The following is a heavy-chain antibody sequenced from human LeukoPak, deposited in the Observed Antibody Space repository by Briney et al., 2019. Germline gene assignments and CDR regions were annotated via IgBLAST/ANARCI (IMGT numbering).Heavy chain of an antibody. CDR3: ARGFSSSWYYYYMDV. D-gene: IGHD6-13*01. Sequence: SETLSLTCTVSGGSINSGSYYWSWIRQPPGKGLEWIGYIYYSGSTNYNPSLKSRVTISVDTSKNQFSLKLSSVTAADTAVYYCARGFSSSWYYYYMDVWGKGTTVTVSS. CDR2: IYYSGST. J-gene: IGHJ6*03. CDR1: GGSINSGSYY. V-gene: IGHV4-61*01.